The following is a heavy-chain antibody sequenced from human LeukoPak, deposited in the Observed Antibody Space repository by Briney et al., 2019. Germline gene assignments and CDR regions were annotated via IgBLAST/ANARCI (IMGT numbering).Heavy chain of an antibody. J-gene: IGHJ5*02. CDR3: AKDKDYGVLGWFDP. CDR1: GFTFSSYA. CDR2: ISGSGGST. V-gene: IGHV3-23*01. D-gene: IGHD4-17*01. Sequence: GGSLRLSCAASGFTFSSYAMSWVRQAPGKGLEWVPAISGSGGSTYYADSVKGRFTISRDNSRNTLYLQMNSLRAEDTAVYYCAKDKDYGVLGWFDPWGQGTLVTVSS.